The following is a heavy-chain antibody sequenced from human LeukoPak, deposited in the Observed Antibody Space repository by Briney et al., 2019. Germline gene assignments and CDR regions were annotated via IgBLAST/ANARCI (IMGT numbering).Heavy chain of an antibody. CDR3: AAEVYGTGSSLDY. CDR2: IVVGSGNT. CDR1: GFTFTSSA. Sequence: ASVKVSCKASGFTFTSSAMQWVRQTRGQRLEWIGWIVVGSGNTNYAQKFQERVTITRDRSTSTAYMEVSSLRSEDTAVYYCAAEVYGTGSSLDYWGQGTLVTVSS. V-gene: IGHV1-58*02. J-gene: IGHJ4*02. D-gene: IGHD3-10*01.